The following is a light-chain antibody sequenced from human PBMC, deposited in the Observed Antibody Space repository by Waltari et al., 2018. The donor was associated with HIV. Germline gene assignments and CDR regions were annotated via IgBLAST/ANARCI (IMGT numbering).Light chain of an antibody. J-gene: IGLJ2*01. Sequence: QSALTQPASVSGSPGQSITLSCTGTSSDVGGYNSVSWYQQHPGKAPKLMIYEVSNRPSGVSNRFSGSKSGNTASLTISGLQAEDEADYYCSSYTSSSTLVVFGGGTKLTVL. CDR3: SSYTSSSTLVV. V-gene: IGLV2-14*01. CDR1: SSDVGGYNS. CDR2: EVS.